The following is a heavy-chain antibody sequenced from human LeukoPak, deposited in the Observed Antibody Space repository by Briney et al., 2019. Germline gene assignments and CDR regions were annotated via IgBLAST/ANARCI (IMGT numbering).Heavy chain of an antibody. V-gene: IGHV4-4*09. D-gene: IGHD6-19*01. CDR2: IYTSGST. Sequence: SETLSLTCTVSGGSISSYYWSWIRQPPGKGLEWIGYIYTSGSTNYNPSLKSRVTISVDTSKNQYSLKLSSVTAADTAVYYCASSGQWLVPYYFDYWGQGTLVTVSS. J-gene: IGHJ4*02. CDR1: GGSISSYY. CDR3: ASSGQWLVPYYFDY.